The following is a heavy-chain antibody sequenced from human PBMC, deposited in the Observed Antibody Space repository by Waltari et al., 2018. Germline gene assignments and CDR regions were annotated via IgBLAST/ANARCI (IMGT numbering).Heavy chain of an antibody. CDR2: FSSSSTHI. CDR1: GFNFSSYS. J-gene: IGHJ4*02. CDR3: ARAHPRARLGSFDY. D-gene: IGHD3-16*01. V-gene: IGHV3-21*01. Sequence: EVQLVESGGGLVKPGGALRLYCAAYGFNFSSYSMNWAHQPPGKGLEWVSSFSSSSTHIYCADSVEGRFPNSRHNSKTAPYLPMNLLRPEDSVVDYCARAHPRARLGSFDYWGQGTLVTVSS.